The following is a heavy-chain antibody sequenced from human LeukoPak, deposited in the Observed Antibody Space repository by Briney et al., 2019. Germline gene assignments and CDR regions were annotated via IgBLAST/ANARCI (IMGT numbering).Heavy chain of an antibody. CDR3: AKDLKEHCSSSSCYFGCPDY. J-gene: IGHJ4*02. CDR2: ISYDGSNK. V-gene: IGHV3-30*18. Sequence: GGSLRLSCAASGFTFSSYGMHWVRQAPGKGLGWVAVISYDGSNKYYADSVKGRFTISRDISKNTLYLQMNSLRAEDTAVYYCAKDLKEHCSSSSCYFGCPDYWGQGTLVTVSS. D-gene: IGHD2-2*01. CDR1: GFTFSSYG.